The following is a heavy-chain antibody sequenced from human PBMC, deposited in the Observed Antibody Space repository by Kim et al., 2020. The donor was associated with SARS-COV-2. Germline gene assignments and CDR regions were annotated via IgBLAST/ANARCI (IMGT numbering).Heavy chain of an antibody. CDR3: ASESITMVRGVSDAFDI. Sequence: IKSRVTISVDTSKNQFSLKRSSVTAADTAVYYCASESITMVRGVSDAFDIWGQGTMVTVSS. V-gene: IGHV4-39*01. J-gene: IGHJ3*02. D-gene: IGHD3-10*01.